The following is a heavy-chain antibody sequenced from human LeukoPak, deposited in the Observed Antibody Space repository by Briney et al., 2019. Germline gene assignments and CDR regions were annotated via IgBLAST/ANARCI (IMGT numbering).Heavy chain of an antibody. CDR1: GGSISSGSYY. CDR2: IYTSGST. CDR3: ATFYGSGYYLDY. J-gene: IGHJ4*02. V-gene: IGHV4-61*02. Sequence: PSETLSLTCTVSGGSISSGSYYWSWIRQPAGKGLEWIGRIYTSGSTNYNPSLKSRVTISVDTSKNQFSLKLSSVTAADTAVYYCATFYGSGYYLDYWGQGTLVTVSS. D-gene: IGHD3-22*01.